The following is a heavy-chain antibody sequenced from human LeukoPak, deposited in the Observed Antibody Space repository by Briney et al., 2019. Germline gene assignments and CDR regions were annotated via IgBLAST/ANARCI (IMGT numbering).Heavy chain of an antibody. CDR2: VDPEDGKT. V-gene: IGHV1-69-2*01. CDR1: GYTFTDHY. J-gene: IGHJ4*02. D-gene: IGHD5-12*01. CDR3: ATGIIATTRVDY. Sequence: ASVKVSCKVSGYTFTDHYLHWVQQAPGKGLEWVGLVDPEDGKTTYAEKFQGRVTITADTSTATAYMELSSLRSEDTAVYYCATGIIATTRVDYWGQGTLVTVPS.